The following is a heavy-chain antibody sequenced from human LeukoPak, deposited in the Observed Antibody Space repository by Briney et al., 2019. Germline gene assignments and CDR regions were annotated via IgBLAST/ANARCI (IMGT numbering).Heavy chain of an antibody. D-gene: IGHD3-10*01. CDR3: ARTITMVRGALGY. V-gene: IGHV1-8*01. J-gene: IGHJ4*02. CDR1: GYTFTSYD. Sequence: ASVKVSCKASGYTFTSYDINWVRQAPGQGLEWMGWMNPNSGNTGYAQKFQGRVTMTRNTSISTAYMELSSLRSEDTAVYYCARTITMVRGALGYWGQGTLVTVSS. CDR2: MNPNSGNT.